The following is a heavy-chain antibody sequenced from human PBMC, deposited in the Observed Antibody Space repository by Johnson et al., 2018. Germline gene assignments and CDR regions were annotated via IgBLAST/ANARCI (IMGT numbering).Heavy chain of an antibody. J-gene: IGHJ6*02. Sequence: VQLVESGGGLAQPGGSLRLSCKASGFTFSTYNMDWVRQAPGKGLEWVAYISDSSTYIYYADSVKGRFTISRDNAKNSMYLQMSSLRDEETAVYYCARDGSIFGVVTINYYYAMDVWGQGTTVTVSS. V-gene: IGHV3-48*02. CDR2: ISDSSTYI. CDR3: ARDGSIFGVVTINYYYAMDV. CDR1: GFTFSTYN. D-gene: IGHD3-3*01.